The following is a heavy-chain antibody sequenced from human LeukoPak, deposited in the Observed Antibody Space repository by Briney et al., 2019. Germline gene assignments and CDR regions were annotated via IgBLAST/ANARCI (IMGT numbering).Heavy chain of an antibody. CDR2: IYTTGLT. V-gene: IGHV3-66*01. J-gene: IGHJ6*02. CDR1: GFTVSSNY. CDR3: ARDPPMTTDFALDV. Sequence: GGSQRLSCAASGFTVSSNYMRWVRQAPGKGLEWVSFIYTTGLTYYADSVKGRFTISRDDSKNTVFLQMNSLRAEDTAVYYCARDPPMTTDFALDVWGQGTTVTVSS. D-gene: IGHD4-11*01.